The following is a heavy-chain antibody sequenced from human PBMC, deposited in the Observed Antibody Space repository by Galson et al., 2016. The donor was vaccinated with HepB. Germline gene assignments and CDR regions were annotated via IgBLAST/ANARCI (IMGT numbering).Heavy chain of an antibody. D-gene: IGHD3-3*01. Sequence: CAISGDSVSSNSAAWNWIRQSPSRGLEWLGRTYYRSKWYTDYAVSVKSRITINPDTSKNQFSPQLNSVTPEDTAVYFCARAHMSERLLGWLLTPYDAFDVWGLGTMVTVSS. CDR1: GDSVSSNSAA. CDR3: ARAHMSERLLGWLLTPYDAFDV. J-gene: IGHJ3*01. V-gene: IGHV6-1*01. CDR2: TYYRSKWYT.